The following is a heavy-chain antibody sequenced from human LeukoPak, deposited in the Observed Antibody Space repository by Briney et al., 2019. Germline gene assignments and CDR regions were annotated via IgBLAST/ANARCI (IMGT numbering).Heavy chain of an antibody. CDR2: IYYSVST. D-gene: IGHD3-9*01. CDR3: ATPLEIGNPFDF. J-gene: IGHJ3*01. Sequence: PSETLSLTCTVSGESISGFYWNWIRQPPGKGLEWLGYIYYSVSTDYNPSLKSRVLISQDTSKNQFFLSLSSVTAADTAVYYCATPLEIGNPFDFWGQGTTVPVSS. CDR1: GESISGFY. V-gene: IGHV4-59*08.